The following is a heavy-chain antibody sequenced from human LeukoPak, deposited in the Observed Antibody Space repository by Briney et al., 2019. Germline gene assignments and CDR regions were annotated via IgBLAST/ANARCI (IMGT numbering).Heavy chain of an antibody. Sequence: LGGSLGLSCPASGFTVSSNYMSWVRQAPGKGLEWVSVIYSGGSTYYADSVKGRFTISRDNSKNTLYLQMNSLRAEDTAVYYCARVGLWFGELHENWGQGTLVTVSS. D-gene: IGHD3-10*01. CDR2: IYSGGST. V-gene: IGHV3-66*01. CDR1: GFTVSSNY. CDR3: ARVGLWFGELHEN. J-gene: IGHJ4*02.